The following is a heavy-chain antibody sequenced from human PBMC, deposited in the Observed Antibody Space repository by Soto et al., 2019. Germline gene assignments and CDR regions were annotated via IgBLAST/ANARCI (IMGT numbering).Heavy chain of an antibody. Sequence: GGSLRLSCAASGFTFSSSGMHWVRQAPGKGLEWVAVISYDGSNKYYADSVKGRFTISRDNSKNTLYLQMNSPRAEDTAVYYCAKPRGYSGYDPYDAFDIWGQGTMVTVSS. V-gene: IGHV3-30*18. CDR2: ISYDGSNK. D-gene: IGHD5-12*01. CDR1: GFTFSSSG. CDR3: AKPRGYSGYDPYDAFDI. J-gene: IGHJ3*02.